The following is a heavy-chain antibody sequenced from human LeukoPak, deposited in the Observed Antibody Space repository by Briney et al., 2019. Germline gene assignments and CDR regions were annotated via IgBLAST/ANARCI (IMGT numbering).Heavy chain of an antibody. Sequence: TLSLTCXVSGGSISSSSYYWGWVRQPRGKGLGWIVSIYYSGSTYYNPSRKSRFTISVYTSKNECSRKLSFVTAAEPAWYYCARHVPPGPRSWLPPDPLQYFDLWGRATLLTVSS. CDR2: IYYSGST. J-gene: IGHJ2*01. CDR3: ARHVPPGPRSWLPPDPLQYFDL. V-gene: IGHV4-39*01. D-gene: IGHD5-12*01. CDR1: GGSISSSSYY.